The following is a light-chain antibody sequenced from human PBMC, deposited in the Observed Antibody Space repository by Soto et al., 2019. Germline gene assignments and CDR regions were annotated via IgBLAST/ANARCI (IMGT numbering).Light chain of an antibody. Sequence: EIVLTQSPGTLSLSPGERATLTCRASQSVTSNFLAWYQQQPGQAPRLLMYGACSRATGIPDRFSGSGSGTDFTLTISRLEPEDFALYYCHQYGSSPLTFGPGTKVDIK. CDR1: QSVTSNF. CDR3: HQYGSSPLT. V-gene: IGKV3-20*01. J-gene: IGKJ3*01. CDR2: GAC.